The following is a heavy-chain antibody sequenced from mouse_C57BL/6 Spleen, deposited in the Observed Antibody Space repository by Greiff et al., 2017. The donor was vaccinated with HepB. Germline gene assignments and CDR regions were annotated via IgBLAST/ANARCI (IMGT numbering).Heavy chain of an antibody. J-gene: IGHJ2*01. CDR1: GFTFSSYA. Sequence: EVQVVESGGGLVKPGGSLKLSCAASGFTFSSYAMSWVRQTPEKRLEWVATISDGGSYTYYPDNVKGRFTISRDNAKNNLYLQMSHLKSEDTAMYYCARGRRSPDYWGQGTTLTVSS. V-gene: IGHV5-4*01. D-gene: IGHD1-1*01. CDR3: ARGRRSPDY. CDR2: ISDGGSYT.